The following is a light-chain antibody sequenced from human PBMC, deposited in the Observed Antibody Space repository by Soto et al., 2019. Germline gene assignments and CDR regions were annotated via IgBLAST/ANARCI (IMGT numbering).Light chain of an antibody. CDR1: QSVTTY. Sequence: EIVLTQSPDTLSLSPGERATLSCRASQSVTTYLAWYQQKPGQAPRLLIHRASIRATGIPDRFTGSGSGTDFTLTISRLEPEDFAVYYCQQYGSSPLTFGGGTKVDIK. J-gene: IGKJ4*01. CDR2: RAS. V-gene: IGKV3-20*01. CDR3: QQYGSSPLT.